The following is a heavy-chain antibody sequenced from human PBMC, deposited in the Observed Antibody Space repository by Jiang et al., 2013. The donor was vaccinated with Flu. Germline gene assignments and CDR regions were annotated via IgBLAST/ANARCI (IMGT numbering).Heavy chain of an antibody. D-gene: IGHD2-21*02. Sequence: QSGSELKNPGTSVKVSCKTSGYIFTSQYINWVRQAPGQGLEWMGWMDPKSDDTIYAQKFQGRVTMTRDTSISTAYMELNTLTSDDTAVYFCARERSPTADAFDFWGQGTMVTVSS. CDR2: MDPKSDDT. CDR1: GYIFTSQY. V-gene: IGHV1-2*02. CDR3: ARERSPTADAFDF. J-gene: IGHJ3*01.